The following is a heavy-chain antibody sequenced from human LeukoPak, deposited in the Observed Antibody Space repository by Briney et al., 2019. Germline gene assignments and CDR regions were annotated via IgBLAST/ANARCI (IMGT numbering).Heavy chain of an antibody. Sequence: SETLSLTCTVSGVSISSYYWSWIRQPPGKGLEWIGYIYNSGSINYNPSLKSRVTISVDTSKNQFSLKLSSVTAADTAVYYCARDPTPYDSSGYLFDYWGQGTLVTVSS. D-gene: IGHD3-22*01. CDR1: GVSISSYY. CDR3: ARDPTPYDSSGYLFDY. CDR2: IYNSGSI. J-gene: IGHJ4*02. V-gene: IGHV4-59*01.